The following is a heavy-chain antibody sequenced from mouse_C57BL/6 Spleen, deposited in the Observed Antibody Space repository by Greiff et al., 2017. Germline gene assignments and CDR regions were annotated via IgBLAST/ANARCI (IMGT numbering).Heavy chain of an antibody. CDR1: GFNIKDYY. Sequence: VQLKESGAELVKPGASVKLSCTASGFNIKDYYMHWVKQRTEQGLEWIGRIDPEDGEPKYAPKFQGKATITADTSSNTAYLQLSSLTSEDTAVYYCASGYYDYPYFDYWGQGTTLTVSS. V-gene: IGHV14-2*01. D-gene: IGHD2-4*01. CDR3: ASGYYDYPYFDY. J-gene: IGHJ2*01. CDR2: IDPEDGEP.